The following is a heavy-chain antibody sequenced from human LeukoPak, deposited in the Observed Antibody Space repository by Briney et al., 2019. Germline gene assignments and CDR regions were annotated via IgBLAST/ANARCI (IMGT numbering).Heavy chain of an antibody. CDR1: GFTFNSCA. Sequence: PGGSLRLSCAASGFTFNSCAMSWVRQAPGKGLEWVSAISGSGGSTYYADSVKGRFTISRDNSKNTLYLQMNSLRAEDTAVYYCAKVPYSSGRSTAFDIWGQGTMVTVSS. J-gene: IGHJ3*02. CDR2: ISGSGGST. CDR3: AKVPYSSGRSTAFDI. V-gene: IGHV3-23*01. D-gene: IGHD3-22*01.